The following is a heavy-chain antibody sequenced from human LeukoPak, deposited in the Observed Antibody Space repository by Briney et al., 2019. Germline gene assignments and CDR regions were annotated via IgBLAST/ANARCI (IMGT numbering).Heavy chain of an antibody. V-gene: IGHV1-69*05. CDR3: ASNWARGSSGWYR. Sequence: ASVKVSCKASGGTFSSYAISWVRQAPGQGLEWMGRIIPIFGTANYAQKFQGRVTITTDESTSTAYMELSSLRSEDTAVYYCASNWARGSSGWYRWGQGTLVTVSS. CDR1: GGTFSSYA. D-gene: IGHD6-19*01. CDR2: IIPIFGTA. J-gene: IGHJ4*02.